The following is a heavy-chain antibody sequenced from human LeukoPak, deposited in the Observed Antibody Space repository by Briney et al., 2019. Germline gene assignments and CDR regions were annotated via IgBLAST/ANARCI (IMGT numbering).Heavy chain of an antibody. V-gene: IGHV4-39*07. D-gene: IGHD5-24*01. CDR1: GGSISGSSYY. CDR3: AKSREEIRGLDAFDI. CDR2: IYYSGST. J-gene: IGHJ3*02. Sequence: PETLSLTCTVSGGSISGSSYYWGWIRQPPGKGLEWIGSIYYSGSTYYNPSLKSRVALSVDTSKNQFSLKLSSLTAADTAVYYCAKSREEIRGLDAFDIWGQGTMVTVSS.